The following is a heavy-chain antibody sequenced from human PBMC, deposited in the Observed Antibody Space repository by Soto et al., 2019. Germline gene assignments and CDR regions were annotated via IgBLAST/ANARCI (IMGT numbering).Heavy chain of an antibody. CDR2: ISPYTCNT. J-gene: IGHJ6*02. Sequence: QVQLVQSGDEVKKPGASVKVSCKASGYIFVNYGIAWVRQAPGQGLEWMGWISPYTCNTHSATKVQGRLTMTTDTSTCIAYLDLGSLTSHDTAVYYCVMVDNYVTPTPQDVWGQGTTGTVSS. CDR3: VMVDNYVTPTPQDV. V-gene: IGHV1-18*01. D-gene: IGHD3-16*01. CDR1: GYIFVNYG.